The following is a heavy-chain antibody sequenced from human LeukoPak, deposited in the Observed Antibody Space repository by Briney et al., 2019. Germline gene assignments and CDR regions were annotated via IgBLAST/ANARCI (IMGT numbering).Heavy chain of an antibody. Sequence: SVKVSCKASGGTFSSYAISWVRQAPGQGLEWMGGIIPIFGTANYAQKFQGRVTITTDESTSTAYMELSSLRSDDTAVYYCARAEKPNWGNYYYYCMDVWGKGTTVTVSS. J-gene: IGHJ6*03. CDR2: IIPIFGTA. CDR3: ARAEKPNWGNYYYYCMDV. D-gene: IGHD7-27*01. CDR1: GGTFSSYA. V-gene: IGHV1-69*05.